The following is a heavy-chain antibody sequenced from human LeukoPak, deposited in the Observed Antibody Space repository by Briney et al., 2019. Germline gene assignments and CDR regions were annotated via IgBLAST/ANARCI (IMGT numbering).Heavy chain of an antibody. CDR3: ARDDRAARRMGY. CDR1: GYTFTGYY. CDR2: INPNSGDT. Sequence: GAPVKVSCKASGYTFTGYYMHWVRQAPGQGLEWMGWINPNSGDTNYAQKLQGRVTMTRDTSINTAYMGLGRVRSDDSAVYYCARDDRAARRMGYWGQGTLVTVSS. J-gene: IGHJ4*02. D-gene: IGHD6-6*01. V-gene: IGHV1-2*02.